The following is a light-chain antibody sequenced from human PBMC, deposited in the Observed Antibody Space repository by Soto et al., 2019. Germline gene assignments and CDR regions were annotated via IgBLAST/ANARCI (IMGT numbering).Light chain of an antibody. V-gene: IGLV2-11*01. CDR1: SSGVGTYNY. J-gene: IGLJ1*01. CDR3: CSYAGTYTFYV. Sequence: QSVLTQPRSVSGAPGQSVTISCTGTSSGVGTYNYVSWYQQHPGRAPKLIIYDVTKRPSGVPDRFSGSKSGNTASLTISGLQAEDEADYHCCSYAGTYTFYVFGTGTKVTVL. CDR2: DVT.